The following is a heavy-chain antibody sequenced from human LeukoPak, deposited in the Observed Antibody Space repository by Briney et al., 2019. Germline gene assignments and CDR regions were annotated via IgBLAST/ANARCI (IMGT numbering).Heavy chain of an antibody. D-gene: IGHD2-15*01. CDR1: GFSLSTTGMC. CDR2: IDWDDDK. Sequence: SGPALVKPTQTLTLTCTFSGFSLSTTGMCVSWIRQPPGKPLEWLALIDWDDDKYYSRSLNTRLTISKDTSKNPVVITMTNMDPVDTATYYCARSPTAGYCSGGSCYSISFDYWGQGTLVTVSS. CDR3: ARSPTAGYCSGGSCYSISFDY. V-gene: IGHV2-70*01. J-gene: IGHJ4*02.